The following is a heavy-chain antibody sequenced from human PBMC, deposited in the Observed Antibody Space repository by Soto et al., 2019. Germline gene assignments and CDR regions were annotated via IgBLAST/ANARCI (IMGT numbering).Heavy chain of an antibody. V-gene: IGHV3-23*01. Sequence: EVQLLESGGGLVQPGGSLRLSCAASRLTFGSYAMNWVRQAPGKGLEWVAGISGDGYSKYYADSVKGRFTIARDNSRNTLYLQMNSLRAEDTAVYYCAKDLRASYHFWSGYLGTEHDFYYGMDVWGQGTTVTVSS. CDR3: AKDLRASYHFWSGYLGTEHDFYYGMDV. CDR2: ISGDGYSK. CDR1: RLTFGSYA. J-gene: IGHJ6*02. D-gene: IGHD3-3*02.